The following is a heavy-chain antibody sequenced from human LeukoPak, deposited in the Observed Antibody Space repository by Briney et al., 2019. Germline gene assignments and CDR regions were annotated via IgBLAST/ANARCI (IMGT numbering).Heavy chain of an antibody. CDR1: DGSFSGFL. D-gene: IGHD3-22*01. Sequence: SETLSLTCAVYDGSFSGFLWIWIRQPPGKGLEWLGEITHSGSTNYNPSLRSRVTMSVDTSKSQFSLNLSAVTAADTAVYYCARGHANGYYYNFDYWGQGTLVTVSS. CDR2: ITHSGST. CDR3: ARGHANGYYYNFDY. V-gene: IGHV4-34*01. J-gene: IGHJ4*02.